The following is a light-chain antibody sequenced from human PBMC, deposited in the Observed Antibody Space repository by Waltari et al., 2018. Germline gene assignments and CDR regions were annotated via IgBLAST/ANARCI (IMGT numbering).Light chain of an antibody. Sequence: EIVLTQSPATLSLSPGERATLSCRASQNVSSYLAWYQQKPSKAPRLLIYYASNRATGIPARFSGSGSGTDFTLTINSLEPEDFAVYYCQQRSNWPPITVGQGTRLEIK. V-gene: IGKV3-11*01. CDR3: QQRSNWPPIT. CDR2: YAS. J-gene: IGKJ5*01. CDR1: QNVSSY.